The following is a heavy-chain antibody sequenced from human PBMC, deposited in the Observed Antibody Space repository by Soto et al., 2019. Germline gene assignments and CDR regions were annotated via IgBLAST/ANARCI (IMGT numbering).Heavy chain of an antibody. CDR2: IIPILGIA. D-gene: IGHD4-17*01. Sequence: QVQLVQSGAEVKKPGSSVKVSCKASGGTFSSYTISWVRQAPGQGLEWMGRIIPILGIANYAQKFQGRVTITADKSTSTAYMELSSLTSEDTAVYYCARGGDYDAVDYWGQGTLVTVSS. V-gene: IGHV1-69*02. CDR3: ARGGDYDAVDY. CDR1: GGTFSSYT. J-gene: IGHJ4*02.